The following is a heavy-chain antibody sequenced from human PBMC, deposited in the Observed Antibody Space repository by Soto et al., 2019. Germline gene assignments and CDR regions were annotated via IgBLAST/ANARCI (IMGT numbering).Heavy chain of an antibody. CDR2: INQDGSEK. CDR3: ESDFGVQELDY. J-gene: IGHJ4*02. D-gene: IGHD3-3*01. V-gene: IGHV3-7*01. CDR1: GFTFSSFW. Sequence: PGGSLRLSCAASGFTFSSFWITWVRQAPGKGLEWVANINQDGSEKHYVDSVKGRFTLSRDNAENSVYLQMNSLRADDTAVYYCESDFGVQELDYWGQGTLVTGS.